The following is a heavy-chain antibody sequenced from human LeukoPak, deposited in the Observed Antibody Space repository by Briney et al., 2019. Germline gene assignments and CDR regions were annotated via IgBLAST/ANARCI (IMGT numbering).Heavy chain of an antibody. CDR3: ARNMVRGSMGYFDY. J-gene: IGHJ4*02. D-gene: IGHD3-10*01. CDR2: VHVSEPT. V-gene: IGHV4-4*07. Sequence: SETLSLTCTVSGVSISSYYWTWIRQSAGKGLEWIGRVHVSEPTNYNPSLKSRVTLSIDPSKNQFSLKLRSVTAADTAVYYCARNMVRGSMGYFDYWGQGTLVTVSS. CDR1: GVSISSYY.